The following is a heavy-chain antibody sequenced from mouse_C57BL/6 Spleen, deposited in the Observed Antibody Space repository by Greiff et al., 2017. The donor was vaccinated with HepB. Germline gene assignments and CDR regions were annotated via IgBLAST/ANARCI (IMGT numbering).Heavy chain of an antibody. CDR2: INYDGSST. D-gene: IGHD3-3*01. Sequence: VQLKESEGGLVQPGSSMKLSCTASGFTFSDYYMAWVRQVPEKGLEWVANINYDGSSTYYLDSLKSRFIISRDNAKNILYLQMSSLKSEDTATYYCARRGLGDYFDYWGQGTTLTVSS. CDR1: GFTFSDYY. J-gene: IGHJ2*01. V-gene: IGHV5-16*01. CDR3: ARRGLGDYFDY.